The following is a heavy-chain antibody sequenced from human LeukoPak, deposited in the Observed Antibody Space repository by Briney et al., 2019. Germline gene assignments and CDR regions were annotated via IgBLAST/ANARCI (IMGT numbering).Heavy chain of an antibody. CDR2: IYSGGGT. D-gene: IGHD3-22*01. CDR3: ARNYYDSSAYYYFDY. Sequence: GGSLRLSCAASGFTVSNSYMNWVRQAPGKGLEWVSLIYSGGGTYYADSVKGRFTISRDNSKNTLYLQMNSLRAEDTAVYYCARNYYDSSAYYYFDYWGQGTLVTVSS. V-gene: IGHV3-66*01. J-gene: IGHJ4*02. CDR1: GFTVSNSY.